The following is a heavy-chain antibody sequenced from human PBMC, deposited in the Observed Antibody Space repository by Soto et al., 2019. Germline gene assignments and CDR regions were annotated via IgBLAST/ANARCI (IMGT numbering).Heavy chain of an antibody. CDR1: GFTVSSNY. Sequence: EVQLVESGGGLVQPGGSLRLSCAASGFTVSSNYMSWVRQTPGKGLEWVSLIYSGGITYYADSVKGRFTISRDNSKNTLYLQMNGLRAEDTDVYYCARGTCSSTSCFFDYWGQGTLVTVSS. V-gene: IGHV3-66*01. D-gene: IGHD2-2*01. CDR3: ARGTCSSTSCFFDY. J-gene: IGHJ4*02. CDR2: IYSGGIT.